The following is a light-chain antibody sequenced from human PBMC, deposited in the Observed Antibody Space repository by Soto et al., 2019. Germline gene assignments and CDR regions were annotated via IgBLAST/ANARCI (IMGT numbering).Light chain of an antibody. Sequence: QSVLTQPASVSGSPGQSITISCTGTSSDVGSYKSLSWYQQTPGKAPKLVIFDVSNRPSGVSDRFSGSKSGNTASLTISGPQPEDEADYYCLSFTSITTYVFGTGTKLTVL. V-gene: IGLV2-14*01. J-gene: IGLJ1*01. CDR2: DVS. CDR3: LSFTSITTYV. CDR1: SSDVGSYKS.